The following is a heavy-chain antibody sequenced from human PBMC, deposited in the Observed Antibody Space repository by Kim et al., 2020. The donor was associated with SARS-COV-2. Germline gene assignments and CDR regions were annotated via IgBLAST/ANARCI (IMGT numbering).Heavy chain of an antibody. Sequence: GGSLRLSCAASGFTFSSYSMNWVRQAPGKGLEWVSYISSSSSTIYYADSVKGRFTISRDNAKNSLYLQMNSLRDEDTAVYYCARDSMGILGAYYYYGMDVWGQGTTVTVSS. CDR3: ARDSMGILGAYYYYGMDV. D-gene: IGHD3-10*01. V-gene: IGHV3-48*02. J-gene: IGHJ6*02. CDR1: GFTFSSYS. CDR2: ISSSSSTI.